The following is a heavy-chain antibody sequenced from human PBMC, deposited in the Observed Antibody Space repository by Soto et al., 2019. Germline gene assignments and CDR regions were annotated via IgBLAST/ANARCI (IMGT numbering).Heavy chain of an antibody. CDR3: ARVDILTGYYAY. CDR1: GGTFSSYT. V-gene: IGHV1-69*02. D-gene: IGHD3-9*01. J-gene: IGHJ4*02. CDR2: IIPILGIA. Sequence: ASVKVSCKASGGTFSSYTISWVRQAPGQGLEWMGRIIPILGIANYAQKFQGRVTITADKSTSTAYMELSSLRSEDTAVYYCARVDILTGYYAYWGQGTLVTVSS.